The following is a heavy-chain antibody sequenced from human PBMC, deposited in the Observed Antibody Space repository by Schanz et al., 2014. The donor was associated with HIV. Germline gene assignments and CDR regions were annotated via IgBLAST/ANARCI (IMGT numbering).Heavy chain of an antibody. CDR3: AREYYSRNWNWFDP. CDR1: GFTFSSYG. CDR2: ISYDGSNK. Sequence: IQLLESGGGLVQPGGSLRLSCAASGFTFSSYGMHWVRQAPGKGLEWVAVISYDGSNKYYTDSVKGRFTISRDISKNTLYLEMNSLRPEDTAVYYCAREYYSRNWNWFDPWGQGTLVTVSS. V-gene: IGHV3-30*03. D-gene: IGHD6-13*01. J-gene: IGHJ5*02.